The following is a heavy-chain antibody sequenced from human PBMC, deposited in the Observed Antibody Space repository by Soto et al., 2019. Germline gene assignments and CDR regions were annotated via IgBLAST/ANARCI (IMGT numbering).Heavy chain of an antibody. V-gene: IGHV3-30-3*01. CDR1: GFTFSSYA. CDR3: ARDEGYGSGSYYNPMGY. CDR2: ISYDGSNK. Sequence: GGSLRLSCAASGFTFSSYAMHWVRQAPGKGLEWVAVISYDGSNKYYADSVKGRFTISRDNSKNTLYLQMNSLRAEDTAVYYCARDEGYGSGSYYNPMGYWGQGTLVTVSS. J-gene: IGHJ4*02. D-gene: IGHD3-10*01.